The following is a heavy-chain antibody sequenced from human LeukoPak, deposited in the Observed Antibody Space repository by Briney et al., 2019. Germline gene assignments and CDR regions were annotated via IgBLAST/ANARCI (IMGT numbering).Heavy chain of an antibody. Sequence: SETLSLTCTVSGGSISSYYWSWIRQPPGKGLGYIGYIYYSGSTNYNPSLKSRVTISVDTSKNQFSLKLSSVTAADTAVYYCARGVAVAGRGDYWGQGTLVTVSS. CDR2: IYYSGST. D-gene: IGHD6-19*01. CDR3: ARGVAVAGRGDY. CDR1: GGSISSYY. J-gene: IGHJ4*02. V-gene: IGHV4-59*08.